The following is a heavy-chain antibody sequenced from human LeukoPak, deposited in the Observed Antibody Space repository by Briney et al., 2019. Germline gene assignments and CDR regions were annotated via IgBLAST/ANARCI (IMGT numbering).Heavy chain of an antibody. CDR3: ARVEDSGYDYRGWFDP. J-gene: IGHJ5*02. Sequence: SQTLSLTCAISGDSVSSNSAAWNWIRQSPSRGLEWLGRTYYRSKWYNDYAVSVKSRITINPDTSKNQFSLQLNSVTAADTAVYYCARVEDSGYDYRGWFDPWGQGTLVTVSS. D-gene: IGHD5-12*01. V-gene: IGHV6-1*01. CDR1: GDSVSSNSAA. CDR2: TYYRSKWYN.